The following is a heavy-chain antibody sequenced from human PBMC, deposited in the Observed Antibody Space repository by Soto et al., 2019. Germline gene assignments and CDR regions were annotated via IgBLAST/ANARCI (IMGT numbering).Heavy chain of an antibody. CDR2: ISGSGGST. V-gene: IGHV3-23*01. J-gene: IGHJ4*02. Sequence: GGSLRLSCAASGFTFSSYAMSWVRQAPGKGLEWVSAISGSGGSTYYADSVKGRFTISRDNSKNTLYLQMNSLRAEDTAVYYCAKGYAQWLVRGGYFDYWGQGTLVTVSS. CDR3: AKGYAQWLVRGGYFDY. D-gene: IGHD6-19*01. CDR1: GFTFSSYA.